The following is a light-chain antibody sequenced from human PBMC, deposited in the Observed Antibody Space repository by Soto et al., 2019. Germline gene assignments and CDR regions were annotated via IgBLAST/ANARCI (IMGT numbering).Light chain of an antibody. CDR1: SSNIGNNF. J-gene: IGLJ2*01. V-gene: IGLV1-47*02. CDR3: AAWDDSLSGVV. CDR2: SHN. Sequence: QSVLTQPPSTSGTPGQRVTISCSGSSSNIGNNFVFWYQHLPGTAPTLLIYSHNQRPSGVPVRFSGSTSGTSASLAISGLRSEDEAEYYCAAWDDSLSGVVFGGGTKLTVL.